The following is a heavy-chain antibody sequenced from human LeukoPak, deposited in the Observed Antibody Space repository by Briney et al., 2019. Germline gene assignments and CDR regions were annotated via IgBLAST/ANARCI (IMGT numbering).Heavy chain of an antibody. CDR3: ARTTLSSGYYASYALDI. Sequence: PGRSLRLSCAASGFTFSSYGMHWVRQAPGKGLEWVAVISYDGSNKYYADSVKGRFTISRDNSKNTLYLQMNSLRAEDTAVYYCARTTLSSGYYASYALDIWGQGTMVTVSS. CDR2: ISYDGSNK. CDR1: GFTFSSYG. V-gene: IGHV3-30*03. D-gene: IGHD3-22*01. J-gene: IGHJ3*02.